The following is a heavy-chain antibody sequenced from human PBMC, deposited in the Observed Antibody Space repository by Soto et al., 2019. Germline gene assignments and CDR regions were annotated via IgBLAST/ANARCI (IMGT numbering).Heavy chain of an antibody. CDR3: ARVVRTVVVPAAMRLSPRLYWFGP. D-gene: IGHD2-2*01. Sequence: QVQLVQSGAEVKKPGASVKVSCKASGYTFTSYDINWVRQATGQGLEWMGWRNPNSGNTGYAQKFQGRVSMTRNTSISTDYKELSSLRYEDTAVYYCARVVRTVVVPAAMRLSPRLYWFGPWGQGTLVTVSS. CDR1: GYTFTSYD. J-gene: IGHJ5*02. V-gene: IGHV1-8*01. CDR2: RNPNSGNT.